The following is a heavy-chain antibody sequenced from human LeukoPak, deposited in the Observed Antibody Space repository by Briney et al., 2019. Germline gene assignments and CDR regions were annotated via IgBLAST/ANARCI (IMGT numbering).Heavy chain of an antibody. D-gene: IGHD3-22*01. CDR1: GGSISSNY. CDR2: IYYSVSN. Sequence: SETLSLTCTVSGGSISSNYWSWIRQPPAKGLEWIGYIYYSVSNNYNPSLKSRVTISVDTSKNQFSLKLSSVTAADTAVYYCARGPVVITAAAYHWGQGTLVTVSS. V-gene: IGHV4-59*01. CDR3: ARGPVVITAAAYH. J-gene: IGHJ5*02.